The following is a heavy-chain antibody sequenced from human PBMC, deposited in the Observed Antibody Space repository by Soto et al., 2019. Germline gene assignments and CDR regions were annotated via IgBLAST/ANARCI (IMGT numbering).Heavy chain of an antibody. Sequence: QVQLVNFGAELKNPGASGKVSCRLLGSPFTVFDITGGERPTGQGLEWMGWMNPNSGNTGYAQKFQCRVTMTRNTSISTAYMELSSLRSEDTAVYYCARGRWFDPWGQGTLVTVSS. J-gene: IGHJ5*02. V-gene: IGHV1-8*01. CDR3: ARGRWFDP. CDR1: GSPFTVFD. CDR2: MNPNSGNT.